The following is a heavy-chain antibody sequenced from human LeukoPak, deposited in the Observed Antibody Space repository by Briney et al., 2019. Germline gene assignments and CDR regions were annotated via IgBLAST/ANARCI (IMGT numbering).Heavy chain of an antibody. CDR3: ARDLGEDIVVVPAATYYYYGTDV. D-gene: IGHD2-2*01. CDR2: ISAYNDNT. V-gene: IGHV1-18*01. J-gene: IGHJ6*02. Sequence: ASVKVSCKASGYTFTSYGISWVRQAPGQGLEWMGWISAYNDNTNYAQKLQGRVTMTTDTSTSTAYMELRSLRSDDTAVYHCARDLGEDIVVVPAATYYYYGTDVWGQGTTVTVSS. CDR1: GYTFTSYG.